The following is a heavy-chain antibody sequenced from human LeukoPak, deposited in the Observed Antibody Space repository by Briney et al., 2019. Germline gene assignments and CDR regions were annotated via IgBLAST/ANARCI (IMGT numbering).Heavy chain of an antibody. CDR3: ARAKGYYYYYMDV. V-gene: IGHV3-23*01. CDR2: ISGSAFST. CDR1: RSTFTSYA. J-gene: IGHJ6*03. Sequence: GGSLRLSCAASRSTFTSYAVSWVRQAPGRGLEWVSAISGSAFSTYYADSVEGRFTITRDNSRNTLYLQMNSLRAEDTAVYYCARAKGYYYYYMDVWGKGTTVTISS. D-gene: IGHD4/OR15-4a*01.